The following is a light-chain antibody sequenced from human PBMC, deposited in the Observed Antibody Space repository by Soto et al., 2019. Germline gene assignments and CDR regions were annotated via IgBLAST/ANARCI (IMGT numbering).Light chain of an antibody. Sequence: DIQMTQSPSSLSASVGDRVTITCRASQSITIYLNWYQQKPGKAPKLLIYAASSLQSGVPSRFSGSGSGTDFTLTISSLQPEDFATYSCQQSYKTPWTFGQGTKVEI. CDR1: QSITIY. V-gene: IGKV1-39*01. CDR2: AAS. CDR3: QQSYKTPWT. J-gene: IGKJ1*01.